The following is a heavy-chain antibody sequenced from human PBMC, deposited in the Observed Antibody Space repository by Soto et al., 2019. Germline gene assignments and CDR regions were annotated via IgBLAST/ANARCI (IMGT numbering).Heavy chain of an antibody. V-gene: IGHV1-18*01. Sequence: ASVKVSCKASGYTFTSYGISWVRQAPGQGLEWMGWISAYNGNTNYAQKLQGRVTMTTDTSTSTAYMELRSLRSDDTAMYYCARVGSGTVTSYFDYWGQGTLVTVSS. D-gene: IGHD4-17*01. J-gene: IGHJ4*02. CDR1: GYTFTSYG. CDR3: ARVGSGTVTSYFDY. CDR2: ISAYNGNT.